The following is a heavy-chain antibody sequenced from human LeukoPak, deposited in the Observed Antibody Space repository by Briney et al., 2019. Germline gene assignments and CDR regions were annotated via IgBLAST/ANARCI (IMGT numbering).Heavy chain of an antibody. CDR1: VFTFSSYE. J-gene: IGHJ1*01. CDR3: PKEGVTTVVTPLDYLQH. D-gene: IGHD4-23*01. Sequence: GGSLRLSCAASVFTFSSYEMNWVRQPPAKGLAWVSYISSSCRTFYYADSLKGRSTISSDNDKNSLSLQMNSLRAKETHVYYLPKEGVTTVVTPLDYLQHWGEGTLVTVSS. V-gene: IGHV3-48*03. CDR2: ISSSCRTF.